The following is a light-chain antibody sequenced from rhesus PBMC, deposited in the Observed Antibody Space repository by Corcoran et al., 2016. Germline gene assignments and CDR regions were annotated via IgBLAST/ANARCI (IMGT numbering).Light chain of an antibody. CDR2: AAT. CDR3: QQYKSYPYS. J-gene: IGKJ2*01. V-gene: IGKV1-28*02. Sequence: DIQMTQSPSSLSASVGDTVTITCRASQGISSYLNWFQQKPGKAPKLMIYAATTLQSGVPSRFSGSGSGTDFTLTISRLQPEDFATYYCQQYKSYPYSFGQGTKVEIK. CDR1: QGISSY.